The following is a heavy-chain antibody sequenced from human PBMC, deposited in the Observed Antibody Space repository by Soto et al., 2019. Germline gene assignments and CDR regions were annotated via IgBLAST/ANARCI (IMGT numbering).Heavy chain of an antibody. D-gene: IGHD3-9*01. CDR1: GYTFTSYY. CDR2: INPSGGNT. Sequence: GASVKVSCKASGYTFTSYYMHWARQSPGQGLEWMGIINPSGGNTSYAQRFQGRVTMTRDTSTSTVHMELGSLTSEDTAVYYCASKRNDILTTYPFDCWGQGTLVTVS. J-gene: IGHJ4*02. V-gene: IGHV1-46*01. CDR3: ASKRNDILTTYPFDC.